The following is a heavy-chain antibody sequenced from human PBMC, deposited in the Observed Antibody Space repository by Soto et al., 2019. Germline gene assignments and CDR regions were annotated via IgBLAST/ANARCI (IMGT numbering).Heavy chain of an antibody. V-gene: IGHV4-31*03. CDR1: GGSISSVGYY. J-gene: IGHJ4*02. CDR3: ARSGGRGGVMPIDS. CDR2: IYYNGNT. D-gene: IGHD3-16*01. Sequence: PSETLSLTCTVSGGSISSVGYYWNWIRQHPGKGLEWIGYIYYNGNTKYNPSHKSRVSISADTSKNQLSLTLSSVTAADTAVYHCARSGGRGGVMPIDSWGQGTQVTVSS.